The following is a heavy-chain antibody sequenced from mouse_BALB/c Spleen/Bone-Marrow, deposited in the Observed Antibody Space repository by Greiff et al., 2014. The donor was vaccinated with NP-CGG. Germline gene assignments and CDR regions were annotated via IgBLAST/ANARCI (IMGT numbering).Heavy chain of an antibody. Sequence: EVQVVESGGGLVKPGGSLKLSCAASGFTFSSYAMSWVRQTPEKGLEWVATINSGGSYTYYPDSVKGRFTISRDNAKNTLYLQMSSLRSEDTAMYYCARGDWDEAMDYWGQGTSVTVST. CDR2: INSGGSYT. V-gene: IGHV5-9-3*01. D-gene: IGHD4-1*01. CDR3: ARGDWDEAMDY. CDR1: GFTFSSYA. J-gene: IGHJ4*01.